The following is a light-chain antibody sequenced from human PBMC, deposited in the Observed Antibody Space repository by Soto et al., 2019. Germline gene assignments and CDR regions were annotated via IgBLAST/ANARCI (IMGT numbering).Light chain of an antibody. Sequence: QTVVTQEPSLSVSPGGTVTLTCGLSTGSVSTSHHPSWYQQTPGQTPRTLIYNTDTRSSGVPERFSASILGNKAALTITGAQADDECDYYCVLFMSSGISVFGGGTKVTVL. V-gene: IGLV8-61*01. CDR3: VLFMSSGISV. J-gene: IGLJ3*02. CDR1: TGSVSTSHH. CDR2: NTD.